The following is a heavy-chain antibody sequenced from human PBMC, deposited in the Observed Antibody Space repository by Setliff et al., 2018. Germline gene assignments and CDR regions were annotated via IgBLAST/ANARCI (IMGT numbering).Heavy chain of an antibody. V-gene: IGHV1-18*01. CDR3: VRGPGPSVGVAMPFDR. CDR2: ISPYNEKT. CDR1: GYNFITFG. Sequence: ASVKVSCKTSGYNFITFGISWVRQAPGQGLEWMGWISPYNEKTNYAEKFQGRVTMTTDTSTTTVYMEVASLRSDDTAVYYCVRGPGPSVGVAMPFDRWGQGTLVTVSS. D-gene: IGHD3-3*01. J-gene: IGHJ4*02.